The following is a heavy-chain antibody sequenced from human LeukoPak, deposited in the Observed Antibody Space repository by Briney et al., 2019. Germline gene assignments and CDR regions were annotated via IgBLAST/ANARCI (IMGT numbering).Heavy chain of an antibody. CDR1: GGSISSYY. CDR3: ARDEPYYYDSSGYYTYYFDY. V-gene: IGHV4-4*07. J-gene: IGHJ4*02. CDR2: IYTSGST. D-gene: IGHD3-22*01. Sequence: PSETLSLTRTVSGGSISSYYWSWIRQPAGKGLEWIGRIYTSGSTNYNPSLKSRVPISVDKSKNQFSLKLSSVTAADTAVYYCARDEPYYYDSSGYYTYYFDYWGQGTLVTVSS.